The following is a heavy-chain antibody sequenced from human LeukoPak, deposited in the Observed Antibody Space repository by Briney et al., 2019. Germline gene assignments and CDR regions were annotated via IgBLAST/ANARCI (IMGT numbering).Heavy chain of an antibody. D-gene: IGHD4-23*01. J-gene: IGHJ6*03. Sequence: ASVKVSCKASGYTFTSYGISWVRQAPGQGLEWMGGIIPIFGTANYAQKFQGRVTITRDTSASTAYMELSSLRSEDMAVYYCARDPTTVVTSYYMDVWGKGTTVTVSS. CDR2: IIPIFGTA. CDR1: GYTFTSYG. V-gene: IGHV1-69*05. CDR3: ARDPTTVVTSYYMDV.